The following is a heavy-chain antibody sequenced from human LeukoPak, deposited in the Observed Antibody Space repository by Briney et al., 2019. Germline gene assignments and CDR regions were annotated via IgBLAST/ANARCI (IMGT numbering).Heavy chain of an antibody. CDR2: IGKSGDT. CDR3: ARGAYTGFDV. V-gene: IGHV3-13*04. Sequence: PGGSLRLSCAASGLSFSTYDMHWVRQATGEGLEWVSGIGKSGDTYYVGSVKGRFTIYRDNAKNSLYLQMNSLRSGDTAVYYCARGAYTGFDVWGQGTVVTVSS. D-gene: IGHD5-12*01. J-gene: IGHJ3*01. CDR1: GLSFSTYD.